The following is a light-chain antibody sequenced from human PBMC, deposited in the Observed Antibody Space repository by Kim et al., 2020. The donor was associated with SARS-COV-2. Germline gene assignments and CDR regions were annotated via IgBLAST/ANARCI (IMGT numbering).Light chain of an antibody. CDR1: SIDLSTYNF. V-gene: IGLV2-8*01. CDR2: EVI. J-gene: IGLJ3*02. Sequence: QSALTQPPSASGSPGQSVTITRTGTSIDLSTYNFVPWYQQHPGKAPKLIIYEVIKRPSGVPDRFSGSKSGNTASLTVSGLQAEDEADYYCNSYAGNNNWVFGGGTKLTVL. CDR3: NSYAGNNNWV.